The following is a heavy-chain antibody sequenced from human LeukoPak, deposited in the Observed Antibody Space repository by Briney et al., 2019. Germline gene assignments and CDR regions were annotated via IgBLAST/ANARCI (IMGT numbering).Heavy chain of an antibody. V-gene: IGHV3-74*01. CDR3: IREFYSALWD. Sequence: GRSLRLSCAASGFTFSTYWMHWVRQAPGKGLVWVSRTNSDGSGTGFADSLNGRFTISRDNAKNTLYLQMNSLRAEDTAVYYCIREFYSALWDWGQGTLVTVYS. D-gene: IGHD2-21*01. J-gene: IGHJ4*02. CDR2: TNSDGSGT. CDR1: GFTFSTYW.